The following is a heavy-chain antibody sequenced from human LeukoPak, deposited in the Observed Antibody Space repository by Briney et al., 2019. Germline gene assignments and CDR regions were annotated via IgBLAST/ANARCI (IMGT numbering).Heavy chain of an antibody. J-gene: IGHJ6*03. V-gene: IGHV1-46*01. Sequence: ASVKVSCKASGYTFASYYMHWVRQAPGQGLEWMGIINPSGGSTSYAQKFQGRVTMTRDTSTSTAYMELRSLRSDDTAVYYCARGKRITMIVDYMDVWGKGTTVTVSS. CDR2: INPSGGST. CDR1: GYTFASYY. D-gene: IGHD3-22*01. CDR3: ARGKRITMIVDYMDV.